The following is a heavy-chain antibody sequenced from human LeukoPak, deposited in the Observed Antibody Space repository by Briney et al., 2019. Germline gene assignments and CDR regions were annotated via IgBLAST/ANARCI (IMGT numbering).Heavy chain of an antibody. D-gene: IGHD5-18*01. Sequence: SQTLSLTCTVSGGSINSGDYYWSWIRQPPGKGLEWIGYIYYSGSTYYTPSLKSRVTISVDTSKNQFSLKLNSVTAADTAVYYCARPYSYGYALFDYWGQGTLVTVSS. CDR3: ARPYSYGYALFDY. CDR1: GGSINSGDYY. V-gene: IGHV4-30-4*01. CDR2: IYYSGST. J-gene: IGHJ4*02.